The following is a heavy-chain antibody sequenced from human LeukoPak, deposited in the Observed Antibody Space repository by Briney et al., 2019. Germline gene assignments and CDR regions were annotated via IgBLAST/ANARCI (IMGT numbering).Heavy chain of an antibody. CDR3: ARYRELGGYFDY. Sequence: ASVKVSCKASGYTFISYTISWVRQAPGQGLEWMGWISPYNDNTDYAQKFQGRVSMTTDTATRTAYMELRSLRSDDTAVYYCARYRELGGYFDYWGQGTLVTVSS. J-gene: IGHJ4*02. CDR2: ISPYNDNT. V-gene: IGHV1-18*01. CDR1: GYTFISYT. D-gene: IGHD1-26*01.